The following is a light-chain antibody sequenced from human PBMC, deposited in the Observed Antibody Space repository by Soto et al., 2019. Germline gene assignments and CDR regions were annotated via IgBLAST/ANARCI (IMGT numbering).Light chain of an antibody. CDR1: SSDVGGYNY. CDR3: GTWDDSLFSFV. CDR2: EVS. Sequence: QSVLAQPASVSGSPGQSITISCTGTSSDVGGYNYVSWYQQHPGKAPKLMIYEVSNRPSGVSNRFSGSKSGNTVSLTISGLQAEDEADYYCGTWDDSLFSFVFGPGTKVTVL. J-gene: IGLJ1*01. V-gene: IGLV2-14*01.